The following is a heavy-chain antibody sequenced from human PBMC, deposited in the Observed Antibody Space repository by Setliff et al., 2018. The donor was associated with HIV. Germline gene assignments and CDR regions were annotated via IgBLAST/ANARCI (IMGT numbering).Heavy chain of an antibody. CDR1: GDSISSGSYY. V-gene: IGHV4-61*09. CDR3: ARGRDEYGPIDY. CDR2: IHTTGST. J-gene: IGHJ4*02. D-gene: IGHD3-10*01. Sequence: SETLSLTCSVSGDSISSGSYYWSWIRLPAGKGLEWIGQIHTTGSTNYNPSLKSRVTISVDTSRSQFSLKLSSVTAADTAVYYCARGRDEYGPIDYWGQGTLVTVSS.